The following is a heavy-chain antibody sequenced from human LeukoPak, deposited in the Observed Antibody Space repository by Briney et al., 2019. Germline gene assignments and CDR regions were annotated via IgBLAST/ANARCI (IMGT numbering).Heavy chain of an antibody. CDR2: IYHSGTT. D-gene: IGHD5-18*01. V-gene: IGHV4-38-2*02. CDR3: ARVDTAMVPYFDY. CDR1: GDSISSAFY. Sequence: PSETLSLTCSVSGDSISSAFYWGWIRQPPGKGLEWIGSIYHSGTTYYNPSLKSRVTISVDTSKNQFSLKLSSVTAADTAVYYCARVDTAMVPYFDYWGQGTLVTVSS. J-gene: IGHJ4*02.